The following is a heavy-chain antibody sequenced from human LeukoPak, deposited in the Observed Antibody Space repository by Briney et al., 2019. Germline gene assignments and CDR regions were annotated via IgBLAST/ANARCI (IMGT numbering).Heavy chain of an antibody. Sequence: ASVKVSCKASGYTFISYGISWVRQAPGQGLEWMGWISAYNGNTNYAQKFQDRVTMTTDTSTSTAYMELRSLRSDDTAVYYCAREEPGIGPLDYWGQGTLVTVSS. CDR3: AREEPGIGPLDY. J-gene: IGHJ4*02. V-gene: IGHV1-18*01. CDR1: GYTFISYG. D-gene: IGHD6-13*01. CDR2: ISAYNGNT.